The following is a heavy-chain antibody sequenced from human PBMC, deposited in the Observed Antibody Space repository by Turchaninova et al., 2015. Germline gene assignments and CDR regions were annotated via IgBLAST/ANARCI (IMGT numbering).Heavy chain of an antibody. J-gene: IGHJ5*02. V-gene: IGHV3-23*01. D-gene: IGHD2-2*01. CDR3: AKTPSTSQNWFDP. CDR2: ISSSGGGA. Sequence: EVQLLESGGGLVQPGGSLRLSCAASGFTFSSYAMSWVRQAPGKGLEWVSVISSSGGGAHFADSVEGRFTISRDKSKSTLFLQRNSLRAEDTATYYCAKTPSTSQNWFDPWGPGALVTVSP. CDR1: GFTFSSYA.